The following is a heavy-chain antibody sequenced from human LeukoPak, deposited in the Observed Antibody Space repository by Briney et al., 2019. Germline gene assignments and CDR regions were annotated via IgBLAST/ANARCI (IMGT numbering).Heavy chain of an antibody. J-gene: IGHJ3*02. D-gene: IGHD6-13*01. Sequence: GGSLRLSCAASGFTFSSYWMSWVRQAPGKGLEWVANIKRDGSEKYYVDSVKGRFTISRDNAKNSLYLQMNSLRAEDTAVYYCARVGKQQLPRGDAFDIWGQGTMVTVSS. CDR3: ARVGKQQLPRGDAFDI. V-gene: IGHV3-7*01. CDR2: IKRDGSEK. CDR1: GFTFSSYW.